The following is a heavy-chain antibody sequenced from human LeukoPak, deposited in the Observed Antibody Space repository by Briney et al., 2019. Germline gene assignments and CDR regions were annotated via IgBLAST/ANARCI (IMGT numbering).Heavy chain of an antibody. J-gene: IGHJ4*02. CDR3: AREGSSWSGPDY. CDR1: GFTFSSYS. CDR2: ISSSSSYI. Sequence: TGGSLRLSCAASGFTFSSYSMNWVRQVPGKGLEWVSSISSSSSYIYYADSVKGRFTISRDNAKNSLYLQMNSLRAEDTAVYYCAREGSSWSGPDYWGQGTLVTVSS. V-gene: IGHV3-21*01. D-gene: IGHD6-13*01.